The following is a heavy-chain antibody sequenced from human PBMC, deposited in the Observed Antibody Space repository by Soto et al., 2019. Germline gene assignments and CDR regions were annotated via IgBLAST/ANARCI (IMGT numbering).Heavy chain of an antibody. CDR2: IYYSGST. CDR1: GGSISSYY. V-gene: IGHV4-59*01. CDR3: ARDRMGYSGSGRCVGLCHYYHGMDV. Sequence: SETLSLTCTVSGGSISSYYWSWIRQSAGKGLEWIGYIYYSGSTNYNPSLKSRVTISVDTSKNQFSLKLSSVTAADTAVYYCARDRMGYSGSGRCVGLCHYYHGMDVWGQGTTVTVSS. J-gene: IGHJ6*02. D-gene: IGHD3-10*01.